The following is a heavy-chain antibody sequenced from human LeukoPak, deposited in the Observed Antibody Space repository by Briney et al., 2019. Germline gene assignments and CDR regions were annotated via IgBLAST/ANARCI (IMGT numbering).Heavy chain of an antibody. Sequence: ASVKVSCKVSGYTLTELSMHWVRQAAGKGLEWMGGFDLEDGETIYAQKFQGRVTMTEDTSTDTAYMELSSLRSEDTAVYYCATSPLGYSYGKNFVYWGQGTPVTVSS. V-gene: IGHV1-24*01. CDR2: FDLEDGET. CDR1: GYTLTELS. J-gene: IGHJ4*02. D-gene: IGHD5-18*01. CDR3: ATSPLGYSYGKNFVY.